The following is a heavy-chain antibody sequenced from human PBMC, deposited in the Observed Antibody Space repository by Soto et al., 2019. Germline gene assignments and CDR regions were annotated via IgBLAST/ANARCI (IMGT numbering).Heavy chain of an antibody. CDR3: AREGSGYYYGYFDY. Sequence: GGSLRLSCAASGFTFSSYAMHWVRQAPGKGLEWVAVISYDGSNKYYADSVKGRFTISRDNSKNTLYLQMNSLRAEDTAVYYCAREGSGYYYGYFDYWGQGTLVTVSS. V-gene: IGHV3-30-3*01. D-gene: IGHD3-22*01. J-gene: IGHJ4*02. CDR1: GFTFSSYA. CDR2: ISYDGSNK.